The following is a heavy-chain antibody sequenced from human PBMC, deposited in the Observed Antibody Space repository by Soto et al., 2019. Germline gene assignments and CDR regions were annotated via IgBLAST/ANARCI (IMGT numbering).Heavy chain of an antibody. CDR2: IYYSGST. CDR3: ARDLYYDSSGYSPDDQNYYYYYGMDV. J-gene: IGHJ6*02. D-gene: IGHD3-22*01. Sequence: SETLSLTCTVSGGSISSGDYYWSWIRQPPGKGLDWIGYIYYSGSTYYNPSLRSRVTISVDTSKNQFSLKLSSVTAADTAVYYCARDLYYDSSGYSPDDQNYYYYYGMDVWGQGTTVTVS. CDR1: GGSISSGDYY. V-gene: IGHV4-30-4*01.